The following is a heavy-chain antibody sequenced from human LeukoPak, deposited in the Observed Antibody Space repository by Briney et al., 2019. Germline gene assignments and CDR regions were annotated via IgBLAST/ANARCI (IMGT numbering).Heavy chain of an antibody. CDR2: ISAYNGNT. Sequence: ASVKVSCKASGCTFTSYGIIWVRQAPGQGLEWMGWISAYNGNTNYAQKLQGRVTMTTDTSTSTAYMELRSLRSDDTAVYYCARATPRHYGGPMGGNWFDPWGQGTLVTVSS. J-gene: IGHJ5*02. D-gene: IGHD4-23*01. V-gene: IGHV1-18*01. CDR1: GCTFTSYG. CDR3: ARATPRHYGGPMGGNWFDP.